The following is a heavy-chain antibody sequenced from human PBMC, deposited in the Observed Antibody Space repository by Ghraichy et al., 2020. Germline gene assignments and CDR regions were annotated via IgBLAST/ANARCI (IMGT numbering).Heavy chain of an antibody. J-gene: IGHJ4*02. Sequence: ETLSLTCTVSGASMSSDYWSWVRQPPGKALEWIGHIFTSGRTYSNPSLANRVTMSLDAPRNQFSLKLTSATAADTAVYFCARRHCGAGSCFLDSWGQGILVTVSS. CDR1: GASMSSDY. V-gene: IGHV4-4*08. D-gene: IGHD2-15*01. CDR2: IFTSGRT. CDR3: ARRHCGAGSCFLDS.